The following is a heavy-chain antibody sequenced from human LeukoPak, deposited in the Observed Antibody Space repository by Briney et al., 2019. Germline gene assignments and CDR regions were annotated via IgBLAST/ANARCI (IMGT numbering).Heavy chain of an antibody. CDR3: ARVHFTIFGVVIPDY. J-gene: IGHJ4*02. CDR1: GYTFTGYY. CDR2: INPNSGGT. V-gene: IGHV1-2*02. Sequence: ASVKVSCEASGYTFTGYYMHWVRQAPGQGLEWMGWINPNSGGTNYAQKFQGRVTMTRDTSTSTVYMELSSLRSEDTAVYYCARVHFTIFGVVIPDYWGQGTLVTVSS. D-gene: IGHD3-3*01.